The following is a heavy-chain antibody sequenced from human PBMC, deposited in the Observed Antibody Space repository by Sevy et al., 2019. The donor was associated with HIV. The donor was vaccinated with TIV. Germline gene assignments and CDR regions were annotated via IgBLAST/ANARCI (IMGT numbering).Heavy chain of an antibody. V-gene: IGHV1-24*01. D-gene: IGHD3-22*01. CDR2: FDPEDGET. Sequence: ASVKVSCKVSGYIFTELSMHWVRQALGKGLEWMGGFDPEDGETIYAQTFQGRVTMTEDTSTDTAYMDLSSLRSEDTAVYYCATDSVLLKGRYYDSSGYYLHYWGQGTLVTVSS. CDR1: GYIFTELS. CDR3: ATDSVLLKGRYYDSSGYYLHY. J-gene: IGHJ4*02.